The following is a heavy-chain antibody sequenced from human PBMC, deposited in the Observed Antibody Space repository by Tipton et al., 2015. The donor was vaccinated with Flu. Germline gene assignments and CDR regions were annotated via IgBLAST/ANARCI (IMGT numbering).Heavy chain of an antibody. CDR2: IYYSGST. CDR1: GGSMSSYY. V-gene: IGHV4-59*08. CDR3: ARHKHGDYDS. Sequence: LRLSCTVSGGSMSSYYWSWIRQPPGKGLEWIGYIYYSGSTNYNPSLKSRVTISVDTSKNQFSLKLSSVTAADTAVYYCARHKHGDYDSWGQGTLVTVSS. D-gene: IGHD4-17*01. J-gene: IGHJ4*02.